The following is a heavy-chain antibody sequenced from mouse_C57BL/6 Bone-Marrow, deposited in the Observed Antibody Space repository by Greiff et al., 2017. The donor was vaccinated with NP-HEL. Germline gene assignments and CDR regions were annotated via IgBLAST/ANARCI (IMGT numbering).Heavy chain of an antibody. V-gene: IGHV3-6*01. J-gene: IGHJ4*01. Sequence: ESGPGLVKPSQSLSLTCSVTGYSITSGYYWNWIRQFPGNKLEWMGYISYDGSNNYNPSLKNRISITRDTSKNQFFLKLNSVTTEDTATYYCASSLDYYAMDYWGQGTSVTVSS. CDR3: ASSLDYYAMDY. CDR2: ISYDGSN. CDR1: GYSITSGYY.